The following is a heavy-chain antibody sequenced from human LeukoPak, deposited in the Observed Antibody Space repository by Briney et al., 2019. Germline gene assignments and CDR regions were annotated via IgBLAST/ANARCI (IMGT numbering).Heavy chain of an antibody. J-gene: IGHJ4*02. D-gene: IGHD3-10*01. V-gene: IGHV3-23*01. CDR2: ISGSGGST. Sequence: AGGSLRLSCAASGFTFSSYAMSWVRQAPGKGLEWVPAISGSGGSTYYADSVKGRFTISRDNSKNTLYLQMNSLRAEDTAVYYCAKVMTRTMVRGVPPSDYWGQGTLVTVSS. CDR3: AKVMTRTMVRGVPPSDY. CDR1: GFTFSSYA.